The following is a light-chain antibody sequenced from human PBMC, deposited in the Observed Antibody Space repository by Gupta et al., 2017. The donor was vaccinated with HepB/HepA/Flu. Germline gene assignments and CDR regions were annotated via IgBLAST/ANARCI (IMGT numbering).Light chain of an antibody. CDR1: NSNVGSHA. Sequence: QSVLTQPPSASGTPGQRVTISCSGSNSNVGSHAVNWYHQVPGTAPKLLIYNNNGRPSGVPDRFSASKSGTSASLAISALRAEDEADYYCATWDYSGNGPVFGGGTKLTVL. J-gene: IGLJ3*02. CDR2: NNN. CDR3: ATWDYSGNGPV. V-gene: IGLV1-44*01.